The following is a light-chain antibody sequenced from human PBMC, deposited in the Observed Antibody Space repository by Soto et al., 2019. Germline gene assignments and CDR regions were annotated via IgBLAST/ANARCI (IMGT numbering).Light chain of an antibody. V-gene: IGKV3-20*01. J-gene: IGKJ5*01. CDR2: GAS. CDR3: QQYDSSPIT. Sequence: ESVLTQSPGTLSLSPGERATLSCRASQSVSSSYLAWYQQKPGQAPRLLIYGASSRATGIPDRFSGSGSGTDFTLTLSRLEPEDFAVYYCQQYDSSPITFGQGTRLEI. CDR1: QSVSSSY.